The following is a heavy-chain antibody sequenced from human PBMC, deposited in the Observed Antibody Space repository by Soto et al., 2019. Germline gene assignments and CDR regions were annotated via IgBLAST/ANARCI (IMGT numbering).Heavy chain of an antibody. J-gene: IGHJ4*02. D-gene: IGHD3-3*01. CDR3: ARSRPARYYDFWSGYAYYFDY. V-gene: IGHV1-69*13. Sequence: ASVKVSCKASGGTFSSYAISWVRQAPGQGLEWMGGIIPIFGTANYAQKFQGRVTITADESTSTAYMELSSLRSEDTAVYYCARSRPARYYDFWSGYAYYFDYWGQGTLVTVSS. CDR1: GGTFSSYA. CDR2: IIPIFGTA.